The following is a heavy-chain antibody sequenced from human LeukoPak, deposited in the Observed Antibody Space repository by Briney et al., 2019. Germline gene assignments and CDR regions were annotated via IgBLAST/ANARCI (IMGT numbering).Heavy chain of an antibody. V-gene: IGHV4-34*01. J-gene: IGHJ4*02. Sequence: PSETLSLACAVYGGSFSGYYWSWIRQPPGKGLEWIGEINHSGSINCNPSLKSRVTISVDTSKNQFSLKLSSVTAADTAVYYCARASDYVWGSYRSYYFDYWGQGTLVTVSS. CDR2: INHSGSI. CDR3: ARASDYVWGSYRSYYFDY. D-gene: IGHD3-16*02. CDR1: GGSFSGYY.